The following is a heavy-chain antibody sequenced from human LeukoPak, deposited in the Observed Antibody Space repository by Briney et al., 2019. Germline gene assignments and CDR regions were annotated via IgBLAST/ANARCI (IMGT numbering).Heavy chain of an antibody. CDR2: INSDGSTI. J-gene: IGHJ4*02. CDR1: GFTFSSSW. Sequence: PGGSLRLSCAASGFTFSSSWMHCVRQAPGKGLVWVARINSDGSTISYADSVKGRFTISRDNAKNTLYLQMDSLRAEDTAVYYCARSLLGIGEYWGQGTLVTVSS. V-gene: IGHV3-74*01. D-gene: IGHD3-10*01. CDR3: ARSLLGIGEY.